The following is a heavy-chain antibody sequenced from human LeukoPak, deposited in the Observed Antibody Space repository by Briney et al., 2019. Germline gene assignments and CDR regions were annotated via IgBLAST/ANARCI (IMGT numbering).Heavy chain of an antibody. CDR1: GFTFNNYG. V-gene: IGHV3-30*02. CDR2: IRYAGIYK. J-gene: IGHJ4*02. CDR3: AKDCCTYKPLIYYSDY. D-gene: IGHD2-8*01. Sequence: PVGSLRLSSAASGFTFNNYGIHWVRQAPGKGLEWVAFIRYAGIYKYYADSVKARFTISKDNSKNTLYLQMNSLRAEDTAVYYCAKDCCTYKPLIYYSDYGGQGTLVTVSS.